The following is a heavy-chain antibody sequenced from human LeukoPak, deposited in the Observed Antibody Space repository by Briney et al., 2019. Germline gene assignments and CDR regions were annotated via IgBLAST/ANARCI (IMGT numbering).Heavy chain of an antibody. CDR2: INPNSGGT. V-gene: IGHV1-2*02. D-gene: IGHD6-6*01. J-gene: IGHJ4*02. Sequence: ASVKVSCKASGYTFTGYHMHWVRQAPGQGLEWMGWINPNSGGTNYAQKFQGRVTMTRDTSISTAYMELSRLRSDDTAVYYCARDPRYSSSSPYYFDYWGQGTLVTVSP. CDR3: ARDPRYSSSSPYYFDY. CDR1: GYTFTGYH.